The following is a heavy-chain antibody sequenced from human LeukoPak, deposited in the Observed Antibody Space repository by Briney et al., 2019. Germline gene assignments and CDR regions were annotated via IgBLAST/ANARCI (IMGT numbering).Heavy chain of an antibody. J-gene: IGHJ4*02. Sequence: SVKVSCKASGGTFSSYAISWVRQAPGQGLEWMGRIIPIFGTANYAQKFQGRVTITTDESTSTAYMELSSLRSEDTAVYYCARKGGYDYVWGSYPPYYFDYWGQGTLVTVSS. D-gene: IGHD3-16*02. CDR1: GGTFSSYA. V-gene: IGHV1-69*05. CDR3: ARKGGYDYVWGSYPPYYFDY. CDR2: IIPIFGTA.